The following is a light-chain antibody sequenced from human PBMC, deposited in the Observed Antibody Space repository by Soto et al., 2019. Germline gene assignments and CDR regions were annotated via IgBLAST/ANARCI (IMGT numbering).Light chain of an antibody. CDR1: QSVSNSY. Sequence: EIVFTQSPGTLSLSPGERAILSCRASQSVSNSYLAWYRQKPGQAPKILIYGASNRATGIPDRFSGSGSGTDFTLTISRLDPEDFAVYYCQHYGSSPPFTFGPGTKVDIK. V-gene: IGKV3-20*01. CDR3: QHYGSSPPFT. J-gene: IGKJ3*01. CDR2: GAS.